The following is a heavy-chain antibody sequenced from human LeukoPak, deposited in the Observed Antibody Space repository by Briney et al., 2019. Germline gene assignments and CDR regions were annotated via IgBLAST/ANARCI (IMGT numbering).Heavy chain of an antibody. CDR2: ISGDGGST. D-gene: IGHD1-1*01. J-gene: IGHJ4*02. Sequence: PGGSLRLSCAASGFTFDDYTIHWVRQVPGKGLEWVSLISGDGGSTFYADSVKGRFTISRDNAKNSLYLQMNSLRVEDTAVYYCARCTTGRTFGSLREIKRSREIDYWGQGTLVTVSS. V-gene: IGHV3-43*01. CDR1: GFTFDDYT. CDR3: ARCTTGRTFGSLREIKRSREIDY.